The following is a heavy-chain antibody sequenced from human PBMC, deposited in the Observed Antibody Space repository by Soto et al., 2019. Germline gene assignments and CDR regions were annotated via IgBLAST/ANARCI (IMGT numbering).Heavy chain of an antibody. Sequence: SVKVSCKASGGTFSSYAISWVRQAPGQGLEWMGGIIPIFGTANYAQKFQGRVTITADESTSTAYMELSSLRSEDTAVYYCARTRGYSGYDYSYYYGMDVWGQGTTVTVSS. D-gene: IGHD5-12*01. J-gene: IGHJ6*02. CDR2: IIPIFGTA. V-gene: IGHV1-69*13. CDR1: GGTFSSYA. CDR3: ARTRGYSGYDYSYYYGMDV.